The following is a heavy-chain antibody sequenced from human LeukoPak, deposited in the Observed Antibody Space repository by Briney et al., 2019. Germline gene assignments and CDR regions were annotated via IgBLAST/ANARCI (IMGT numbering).Heavy chain of an antibody. V-gene: IGHV3-48*02. CDR3: ARSGNYDC. CDR2: ISSTSSTI. Sequence: GGSLRLSCAISGFTFSGCELTWVRQAPGKGLEWVSYISSTSSTIYYADSVKGRFTISRDNAKNSLYLQMNSLRDEDTAVYYCARSGNYDCWGQGTLVTVSS. D-gene: IGHD1-1*01. CDR1: GFTFSGCE. J-gene: IGHJ4*02.